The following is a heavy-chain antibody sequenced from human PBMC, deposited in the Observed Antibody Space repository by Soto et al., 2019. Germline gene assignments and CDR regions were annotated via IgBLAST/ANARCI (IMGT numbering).Heavy chain of an antibody. CDR3: ARHWAGYCSSTSCYKFDP. CDR2: IYYSGST. J-gene: IGHJ5*02. D-gene: IGHD2-2*02. Sequence: PSETLSLTCTVSGGSISSYYWSWIRQPPGKGLEWIGSIYYSGSTYYNPSLKSRVTISVDTSKNQLSLRLSSVTAADTAVYYCARHWAGYCSSTSCYKFDPWGLGTLVTVSS. CDR1: GGSISSYY. V-gene: IGHV4-59*05.